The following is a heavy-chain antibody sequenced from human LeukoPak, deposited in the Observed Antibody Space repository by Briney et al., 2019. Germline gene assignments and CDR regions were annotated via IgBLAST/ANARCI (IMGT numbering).Heavy chain of an antibody. CDR1: GYTFTSYD. CDR2: MNPNSGNT. J-gene: IGHJ6*02. CDR3: ARGHGTQALRFLEWLSPERYYYYGMDV. Sequence: ASVKVSCKASGYTFTSYDINWVRQATGQGLEWMGWMNPNSGNTGYAQKFQGRVTMTRNTSISTAYMELSSLRSEDTAVYYFARGHGTQALRFLEWLSPERYYYYGMDVWGQGTTVTVSS. D-gene: IGHD3-3*01. V-gene: IGHV1-8*01.